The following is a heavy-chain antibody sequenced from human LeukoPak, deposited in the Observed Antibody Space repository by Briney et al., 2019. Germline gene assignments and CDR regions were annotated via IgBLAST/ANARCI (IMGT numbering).Heavy chain of an antibody. CDR1: GGSLSSNRHY. CDR2: IYYRGSI. J-gene: IGHJ4*02. D-gene: IGHD1-26*01. CDR3: ARLSNTGSFDFDY. Sequence: SETLSLTCTVSGGSLSSNRHYWGWIRQPPGKGLEWIGNIYYRGSIAYNPSLSSRVTMSIDTSKNQFSLRLSSVTAADTAVFYCARLSNTGSFDFDYWGQGTLVTVSS. V-gene: IGHV4-39*01.